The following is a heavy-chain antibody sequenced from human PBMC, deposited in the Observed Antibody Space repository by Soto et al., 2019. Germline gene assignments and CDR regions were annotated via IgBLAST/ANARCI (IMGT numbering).Heavy chain of an antibody. Sequence: QFQLVQSGAEVKKPGASVKVSCQASGYSFSNNGISWVRQAPGQGFEWMGWITGDNGNTNYAQKFQGRVTMTTDTSTSTAYMELRSLRSDDTAVYYCARDLGYGDYGTDFWGQGTLVTVSS. CDR2: ITGDNGNT. J-gene: IGHJ4*02. CDR3: ARDLGYGDYGTDF. V-gene: IGHV1-18*04. CDR1: GYSFSNNG. D-gene: IGHD4-17*01.